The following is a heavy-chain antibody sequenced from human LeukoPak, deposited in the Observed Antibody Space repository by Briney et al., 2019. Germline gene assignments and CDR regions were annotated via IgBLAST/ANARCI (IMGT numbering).Heavy chain of an antibody. CDR1: GFTFSRYW. D-gene: IGHD1-14*01. CDR2: IKPDESEK. CDR3: ARDGDEYGNDFDY. Sequence: GGSLRLSCAASGFTFSRYWMSWVRQTPGKGLEWVANIKPDESEKHYVDSVKGRFNISRDNSKNKLYLQMNSLRAEDTAVYYCARDGDEYGNDFDYWGQGTLVTVSA. V-gene: IGHV3-7*01. J-gene: IGHJ4*02.